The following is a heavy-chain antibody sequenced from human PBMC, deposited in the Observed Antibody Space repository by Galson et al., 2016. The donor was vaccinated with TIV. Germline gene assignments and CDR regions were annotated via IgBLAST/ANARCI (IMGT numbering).Heavy chain of an antibody. CDR2: INPNSGGT. V-gene: IGHV1-2*02. CDR3: ARRNWGNWLDP. CDR1: GYTFTGYF. D-gene: IGHD3-16*01. Sequence: SVKVSCKASGYTFTGYFIHWVRQAPGQGLEWMGWINPNSGGTNYAQKFQGRVTMTRDTSIRTAYMELSRLMSVDTAVYYCARRNWGNWLDPWGQGTLVTVSS. J-gene: IGHJ5*02.